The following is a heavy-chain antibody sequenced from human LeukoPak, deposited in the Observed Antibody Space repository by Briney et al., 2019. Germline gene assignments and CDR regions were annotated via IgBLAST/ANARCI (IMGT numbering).Heavy chain of an antibody. CDR1: GYSISTGYY. CDR3: ARDDFEAWFDP. CDR2: IYHSGRT. V-gene: IGHV4-38-2*02. Sequence: PSETLSLTCGVSGYSISTGYYWGWIRQPPGKGLEWIGIIYHSGRTYYNPSLNSRVTISIDTSKNQFSLKLSSVTAADTAVYYCARDDFEAWFDPWGPGTLVTVSS. J-gene: IGHJ5*02. D-gene: IGHD2/OR15-2a*01.